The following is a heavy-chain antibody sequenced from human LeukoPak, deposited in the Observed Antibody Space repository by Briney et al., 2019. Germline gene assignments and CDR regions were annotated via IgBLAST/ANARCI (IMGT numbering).Heavy chain of an antibody. CDR2: VSGSGTST. D-gene: IGHD2-15*01. Sequence: GGSLRLSCAVSGFTFRTYAMSWVRQAPGEGLEWVSGVSGSGTSTYYADSAKGRYTTSRDNSKNILYLQMNSLRAEDTAVYYCATEPRDCTGGTCPTGGGYYFDYWGQGTLVTVSS. CDR1: GFTFRTYA. J-gene: IGHJ4*02. V-gene: IGHV3-23*01. CDR3: ATEPRDCTGGTCPTGGGYYFDY.